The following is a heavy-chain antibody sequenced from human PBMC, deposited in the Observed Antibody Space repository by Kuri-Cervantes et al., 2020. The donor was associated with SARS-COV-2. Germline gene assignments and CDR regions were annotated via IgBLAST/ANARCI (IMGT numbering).Heavy chain of an antibody. V-gene: IGHV4-34*01. CDR2: INDSGAT. CDR3: ARGSSPNYFDY. J-gene: IGHJ4*02. Sequence: SETLSLTCAVYGGSFSGYQWSWIRQTPGMGLEWIGQINDSGATKYNPSLKSRVIVSMDKSKNQFSLKLSSVTAADTAVYYCARGSSPNYFDYWGQGTLVTVSS. CDR1: GGSFSGYQ.